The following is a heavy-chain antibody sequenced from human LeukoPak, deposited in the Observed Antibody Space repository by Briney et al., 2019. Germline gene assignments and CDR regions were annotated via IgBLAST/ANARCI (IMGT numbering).Heavy chain of an antibody. V-gene: IGHV5-51*01. J-gene: IGHJ5*02. Sequence: HGESLKVSCKGSGYSFTSYWIGWVRQMPGKGLEWMGIIYPGDSDTRYSPSFQGRVTISADKSISTAYLQWSSLKASDTAMYYCARLGYYDSSGYMPYNWFDPWGQGTLVTVSS. D-gene: IGHD3-22*01. CDR2: IYPGDSDT. CDR1: GYSFTSYW. CDR3: ARLGYYDSSGYMPYNWFDP.